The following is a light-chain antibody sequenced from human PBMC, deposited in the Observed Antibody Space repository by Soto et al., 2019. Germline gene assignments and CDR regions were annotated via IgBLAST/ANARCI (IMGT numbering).Light chain of an antibody. CDR1: QNIDIY. Sequence: EVVLTQSPATLSLSPGERATLSCRASQNIDIYLAWYQQKPGQAPRLLIYDASNRATGIPARFSGSGSGTDFTLTISSLEPEDFAVYYCHQRSTWPPITFGQGTLLEIK. CDR3: HQRSTWPPIT. J-gene: IGKJ5*01. V-gene: IGKV3-11*01. CDR2: DAS.